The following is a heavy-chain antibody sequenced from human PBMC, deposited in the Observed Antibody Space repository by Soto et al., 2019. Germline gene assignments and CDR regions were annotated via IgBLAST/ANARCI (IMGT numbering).Heavy chain of an antibody. CDR3: ARDGGPRTFFDY. CDR2: ITSDGDNT. J-gene: IGHJ4*02. V-gene: IGHV3-74*01. Sequence: GGSLRLSCAASGFTFSTYWMHWVRQDPGKGLVWVSRITSDGDNTRYADSVKGRFTISRDNAKNTLFLQMDSLRVEDSAVYYCARDGGPRTFFDYWGQGTLVTVSS. CDR1: GFTFSTYW. D-gene: IGHD3-16*01.